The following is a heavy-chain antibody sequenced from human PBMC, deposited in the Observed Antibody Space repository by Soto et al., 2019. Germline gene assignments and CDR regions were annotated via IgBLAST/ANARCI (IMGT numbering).Heavy chain of an antibody. J-gene: IGHJ4*02. CDR1: GGSISSGDYY. Sequence: SETLSLTCTVSGGSISSGDYYWSWIRQPPGKELEWIGYIYYSGSTNYTPSLKSRVTISVDTSKNQFSLKLSSVTAADTAVYYCARRYGGNFDYWGQGTLVTVSS. CDR3: ARRYGGNFDY. D-gene: IGHD3-16*01. CDR2: IYYSGST. V-gene: IGHV4-61*08.